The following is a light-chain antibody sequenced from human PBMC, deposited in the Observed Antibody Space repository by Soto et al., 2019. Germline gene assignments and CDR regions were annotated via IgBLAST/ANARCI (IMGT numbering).Light chain of an antibody. V-gene: IGKV3-15*01. CDR3: QQYNNWPPFT. CDR2: GAS. J-gene: IGKJ3*01. Sequence: EIVMTQSRATLSVSPGERATLCCRASQSVSSNLAWYQQKPGQAPRLLIYGASTRATGIPARFSGSGSGTEFTLTISSLQSEDFAVYYCQQYNNWPPFTFGPGTKVDIK. CDR1: QSVSSN.